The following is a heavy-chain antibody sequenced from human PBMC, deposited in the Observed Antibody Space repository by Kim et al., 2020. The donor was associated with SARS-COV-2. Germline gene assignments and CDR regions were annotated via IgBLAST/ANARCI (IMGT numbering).Heavy chain of an antibody. J-gene: IGHJ2*01. CDR3: ARDRWGIGYSSSWHHGHWYFDL. CDR2: IYYSGST. Sequence: SETLSLTCTVSGGSISSYYWSWIRQPPGKGLEWIGYIYYSGSTNYNPSLKSRVTISVDTSKNQFSLKLSSVTAADTAVYYCARDRWGIGYSSSWHHGHWYFDLWGRGTLVTVSS. CDR1: GGSISSYY. D-gene: IGHD6-13*01. V-gene: IGHV4-59*01.